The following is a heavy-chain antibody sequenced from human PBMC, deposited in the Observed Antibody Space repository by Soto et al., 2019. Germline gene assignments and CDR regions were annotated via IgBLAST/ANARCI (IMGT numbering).Heavy chain of an antibody. V-gene: IGHV3-23*01. CDR2: VSGNGGET. J-gene: IGHJ4*02. Sequence: EGQLLESGGGLVQPGGSLRLSCAASGLKFRNYAMTWVRQAPGKGPEWVSTVSGNGGETFYADSVKGRFTISRDNSKDTFYLIMKSLRVEDTAVYYCAKGGHMSFFDYWGQGTPVAVSS. CDR3: AKGGHMSFFDY. CDR1: GLKFRNYA.